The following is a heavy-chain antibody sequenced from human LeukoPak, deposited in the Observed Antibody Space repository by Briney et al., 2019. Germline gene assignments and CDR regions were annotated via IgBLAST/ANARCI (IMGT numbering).Heavy chain of an antibody. CDR2: ISSSGSTI. J-gene: IGHJ5*02. CDR3: ARDDYDILTGSGGVWFDP. D-gene: IGHD3-9*01. V-gene: IGHV3-11*01. Sequence: GGSLRLSCAASGFTFSDYYMSWIRQAPGKGLEWVSYISSSGSTIYYADSVKGRLTISRDNAKNSLYLQMNSLRAEDTAVYYCARDDYDILTGSGGVWFDPWGQGTLVTVSS. CDR1: GFTFSDYY.